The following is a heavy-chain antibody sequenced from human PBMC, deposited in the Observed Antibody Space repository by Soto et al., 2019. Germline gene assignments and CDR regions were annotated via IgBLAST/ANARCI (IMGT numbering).Heavy chain of an antibody. Sequence: GGSLRLSCAASGFTFSSYAMSWVRQAPGKGLEWVSAISGSGGSTYYADSVKGRFTISRDNPKNTLYLQMNSLRAEDTAVYYCAKVGSSSSEGMDVWGQGTTVTVSS. CDR2: ISGSGGST. D-gene: IGHD6-6*01. CDR3: AKVGSSSSEGMDV. CDR1: GFTFSSYA. J-gene: IGHJ6*02. V-gene: IGHV3-23*01.